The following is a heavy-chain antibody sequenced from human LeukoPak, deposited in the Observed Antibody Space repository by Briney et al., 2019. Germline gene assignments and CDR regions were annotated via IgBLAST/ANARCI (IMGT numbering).Heavy chain of an antibody. J-gene: IGHJ4*02. V-gene: IGHV3-23*01. CDR3: AKDGNSSIPGFHFEY. D-gene: IGHD6-13*01. CDR1: GFTFSSYA. CDR2: ISGSGRDT. Sequence: GGSLRLSCAASGFTFSSYAMSWVRQAPGKGLEWVSFISGSGRDTDYADSVKGRFTISRDNSKKTLYLLLNSLRVEDAAVHYCAKDGNSSIPGFHFEYWGQGTPVTVSS.